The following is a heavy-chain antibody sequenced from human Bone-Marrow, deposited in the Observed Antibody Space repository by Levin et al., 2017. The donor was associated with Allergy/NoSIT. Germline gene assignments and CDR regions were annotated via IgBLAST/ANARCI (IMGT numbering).Heavy chain of an antibody. J-gene: IGHJ6*02. CDR2: ISSRGTTM. V-gene: IGHV3-11*01. Sequence: GGSLRLSCAASGFTLSDYYMSWIRQAPGKGLEWVSYISSRGTTMYLADSVKGRFTISRDNAKNSLSLQMNSLRADDTAVSYCARDMNKAQYNYGMDVWGQGTTVTVSS. D-gene: IGHD1/OR15-1a*01. CDR1: GFTLSDYY. CDR3: ARDMNKAQYNYGMDV.